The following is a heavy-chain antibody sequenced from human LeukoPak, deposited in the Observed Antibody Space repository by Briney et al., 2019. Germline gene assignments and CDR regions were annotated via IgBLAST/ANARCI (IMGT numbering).Heavy chain of an antibody. CDR3: VRWSGTYPLYYLDY. Sequence: GGSLRLSCATSGYTFSSHGLHWVRQAPGKGLECVASIRHDGGDKYYSDSVKGRFTISKDNTKNRLFLYMNSLRPEDTAVYYCVRWSGTYPLYYLDYWGQGTLVTVSS. CDR1: GYTFSSHG. D-gene: IGHD1-26*01. J-gene: IGHJ4*02. V-gene: IGHV3-30*02. CDR2: IRHDGGDK.